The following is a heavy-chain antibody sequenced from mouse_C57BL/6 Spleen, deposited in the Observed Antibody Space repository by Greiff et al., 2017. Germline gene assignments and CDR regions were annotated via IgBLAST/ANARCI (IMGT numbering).Heavy chain of an antibody. CDR1: GYTFTDYY. CDR3: ARCGPYGDWYFDG. D-gene: IGHD1-1*02. V-gene: IGHV1-26*01. Sequence: EVQLQQSGPELVKPGASVKISCKASGYTFTDYYMNWVKQSHGKSLEWIGDINPNNGGTSYNQKFKGKATLTVDKSSSTAYMELRSLTSEDAAVYCCARCGPYGDWYFDGWGTGTTVTVSS. J-gene: IGHJ1*03. CDR2: INPNNGGT.